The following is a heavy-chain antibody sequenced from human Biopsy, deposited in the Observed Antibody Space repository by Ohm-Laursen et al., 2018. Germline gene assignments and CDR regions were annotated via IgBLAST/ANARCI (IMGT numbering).Heavy chain of an antibody. CDR2: IDTINGGA. Sequence: SVKVSCKASGYTFTDYYVHWVRQAPGHGLEWMGWIDTINGGARYAQKFQGRVTMTRDTSISTAYMELSRLTSDDTAVYYCARERDPWGQGTLVSVSS. J-gene: IGHJ5*02. V-gene: IGHV1-2*02. CDR1: GYTFTDYY. CDR3: ARERDP.